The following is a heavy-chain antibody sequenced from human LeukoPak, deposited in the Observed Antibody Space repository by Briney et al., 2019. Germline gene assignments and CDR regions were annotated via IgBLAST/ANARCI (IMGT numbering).Heavy chain of an antibody. V-gene: IGHV4-59*08. D-gene: IGHD6-6*01. J-gene: IGHJ6*02. Sequence: SETLSLTCTVSGGSISSYYWSWIRQPPGKGLGWIGYIYYSGSTNYNPSLKSRVTISVDTSKNQFSLKLSSVTAADTAVYYCARRPRYSSSSRYYYYGMDVWGQGTTVTVSS. CDR3: ARRPRYSSSSRYYYYGMDV. CDR2: IYYSGST. CDR1: GGSISSYY.